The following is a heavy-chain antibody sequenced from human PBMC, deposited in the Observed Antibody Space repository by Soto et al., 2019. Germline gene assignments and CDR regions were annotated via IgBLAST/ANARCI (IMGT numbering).Heavy chain of an antibody. D-gene: IGHD3-22*01. J-gene: IGHJ6*02. V-gene: IGHV4-59*01. CDR3: ARAGVLYYYDSSGYLRYYYYGMDV. Sequence: SETLSLTCTVSGGSISSYYWSWIRQPPGKGLEWIGYIYYSESTNYNPSLKSRVTISVDTSKNQFSLKLSSVTAADTAVYYCARAGVLYYYDSSGYLRYYYYGMDVWGQGTTVTVSS. CDR1: GGSISSYY. CDR2: IYYSEST.